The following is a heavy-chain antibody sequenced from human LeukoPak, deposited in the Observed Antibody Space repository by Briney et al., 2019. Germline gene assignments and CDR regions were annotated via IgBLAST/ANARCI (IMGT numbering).Heavy chain of an antibody. CDR2: ISWDGGST. J-gene: IGHJ4*02. CDR1: GFTFDDYA. V-gene: IGHV3-43D*03. CDR3: AKVRSGYSYGVRGEAFDY. Sequence: GGSLRLSCAASGFTFDDYAMHWVRQAPGKGLEWVSLISWDGGSTYYVDSVKGRFTISRDNSKNTLYLQMNSLRAEDTAVYYCAKVRSGYSYGVRGEAFDYWGQGTLVTVSS. D-gene: IGHD5-18*01.